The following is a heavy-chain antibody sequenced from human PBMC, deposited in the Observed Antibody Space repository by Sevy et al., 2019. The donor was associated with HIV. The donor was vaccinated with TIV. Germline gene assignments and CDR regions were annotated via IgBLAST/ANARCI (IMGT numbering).Heavy chain of an antibody. J-gene: IGHJ6*02. Sequence: SKTLSLTCTVSGGSVSSGSYYWSWIRQPPGKGLEWIGYIYYSGSTNYNPSLKSRVTISVDTSKNQFSLKLSSVTAADTAVYYCARDIGGDYDHYYYYGMDVWGQGTTVTVSS. V-gene: IGHV4-61*01. CDR2: IYYSGST. D-gene: IGHD4-17*01. CDR1: GGSVSSGSYY. CDR3: ARDIGGDYDHYYYYGMDV.